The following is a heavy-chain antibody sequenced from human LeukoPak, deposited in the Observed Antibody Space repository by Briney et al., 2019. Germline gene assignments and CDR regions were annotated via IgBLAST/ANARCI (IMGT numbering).Heavy chain of an antibody. J-gene: IGHJ4*02. Sequence: PSETLSLTCTVSGGSISSSSYYWGWIRQPPGKGLEWIGEIYHSGSTNYNPSLKSRVTISVDKSKNQFSLKLSSVTAADTAVYYCARLHGSTHYYFDYWGQGTLVTVSS. D-gene: IGHD2-2*01. CDR1: GGSISSSSYY. CDR3: ARLHGSTHYYFDY. V-gene: IGHV4-39*07. CDR2: IYHSGST.